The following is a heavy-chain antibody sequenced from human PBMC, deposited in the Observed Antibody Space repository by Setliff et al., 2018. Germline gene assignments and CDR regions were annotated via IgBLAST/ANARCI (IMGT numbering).Heavy chain of an antibody. J-gene: IGHJ4*02. Sequence: GSLRLSCAASGFTFNDYSVHWVRQAPGKGLEWVSLINRDGSTTYYADSVRGRFTISRDNSKNSLFLQMKNLRTEDTALYYCAKEQFGSTWVTFDSWGQGTLVTVSS. CDR1: GFTFNDYS. V-gene: IGHV3-43*01. CDR2: INRDGSTT. CDR3: AKEQFGSTWVTFDS. D-gene: IGHD3-10*01.